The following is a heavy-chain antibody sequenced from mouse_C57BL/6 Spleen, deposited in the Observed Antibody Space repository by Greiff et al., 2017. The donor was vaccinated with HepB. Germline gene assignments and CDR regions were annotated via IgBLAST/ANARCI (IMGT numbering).Heavy chain of an antibody. CDR3: ARADYGTTFYYFDY. V-gene: IGHV1-42*01. Sequence: EVKLQQSGPELVKPGASVKISCKASGYSFTGYYMNWVKQSPEKSLEWIGEINPSTGGTTYNQKFKAKATLTVDKSSSTAYMQLKSLTSEDSAVYYCARADYGTTFYYFDYWGQGTTLTVSS. D-gene: IGHD1-1*01. J-gene: IGHJ2*01. CDR2: INPSTGGT. CDR1: GYSFTGYY.